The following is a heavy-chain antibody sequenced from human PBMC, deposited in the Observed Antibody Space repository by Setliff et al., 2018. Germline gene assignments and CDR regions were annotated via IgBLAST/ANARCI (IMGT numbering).Heavy chain of an antibody. J-gene: IGHJ4*01. V-gene: IGHV4-39*02. CDR2: IYYSGST. D-gene: IGHD6-13*01. Sequence: SETLSLTCTVSGGSISSSSYYWGWIRQPPGKGLEYIGSIYYSGSTYYNASLKSRVTISVDPSKNQFSLKMSSVTAADTAVYYCAREFTVDSREAGYFNYWGHGTLVTVSS. CDR3: AREFTVDSREAGYFNY. CDR1: GGSISSSSYY.